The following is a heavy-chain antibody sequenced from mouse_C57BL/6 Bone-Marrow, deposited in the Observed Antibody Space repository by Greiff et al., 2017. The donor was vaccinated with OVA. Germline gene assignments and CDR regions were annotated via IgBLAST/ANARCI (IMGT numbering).Heavy chain of an antibody. D-gene: IGHD4-1*01. CDR2: IYPGDGDT. CDR1: GYAFSSSW. Sequence: VQLQQSGPELVKPGASVKISCKASGYAFSSSWMNWVKQRPGKGLEWIGRIYPGDGDTNYNGKFKGKATLTADKSSSTAYMQLSSLTSEDSAVYFCARRGDWVFYYWGQGTTLTVSS. CDR3: ARRGDWVFYY. J-gene: IGHJ2*01. V-gene: IGHV1-82*01.